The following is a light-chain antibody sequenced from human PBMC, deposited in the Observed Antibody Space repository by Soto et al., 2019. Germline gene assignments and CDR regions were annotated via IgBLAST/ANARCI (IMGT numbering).Light chain of an antibody. CDR3: QSYDSSLNAVV. J-gene: IGLJ3*02. CDR2: RNK. CDR1: SSNIGAGYD. V-gene: IGLV1-40*01. Sequence: QAVVTQPPSVSGAPGQRVTIACTGLSSNIGAGYDVNWYQQSPGTAPKLLIYRNKDRPSGVPDRFSGSRSGTSGALAITGLQTEDEADYYCQSYDSSLNAVVFGGGTKLTVL.